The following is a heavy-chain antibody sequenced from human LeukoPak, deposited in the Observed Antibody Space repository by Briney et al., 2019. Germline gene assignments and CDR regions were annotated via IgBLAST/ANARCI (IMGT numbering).Heavy chain of an antibody. CDR1: GGSISSYY. Sequence: SETLSLTCTVSGGSISSYYWSWIRRPPGKGLEWIGYIYYSGSTNYNPSLKSRVTISVDTSKNQFSLKLSSVTAADTAVYYCARGGWQWLVRRRNWYFDLWGRGTLVTVSS. CDR2: IYYSGST. J-gene: IGHJ2*01. D-gene: IGHD6-19*01. V-gene: IGHV4-59*01. CDR3: ARGGWQWLVRRRNWYFDL.